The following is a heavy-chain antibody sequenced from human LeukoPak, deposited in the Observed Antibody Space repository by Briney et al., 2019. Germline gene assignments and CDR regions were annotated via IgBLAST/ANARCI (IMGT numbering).Heavy chain of an antibody. D-gene: IGHD2-2*01. CDR1: GGSISSYY. CDR3: ASCRTRWGYFDY. V-gene: IGHV4-59*01. Sequence: SETLSLTCTVSGGSISSYYWSWIRQPPGKGLEWIGYIYYSGSTNYNPSLKSRVTISVDTSKNQFSLKLSSVTAADTAVYYCASCRTRWGYFDYWGQGTLVTVSS. CDR2: IYYSGST. J-gene: IGHJ4*02.